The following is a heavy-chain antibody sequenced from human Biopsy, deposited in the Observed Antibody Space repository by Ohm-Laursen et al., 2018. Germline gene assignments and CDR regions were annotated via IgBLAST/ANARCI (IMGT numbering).Heavy chain of an antibody. CDR3: ATAAYAPPYFDL. D-gene: IGHD4-17*01. V-gene: IGHV3-21*06. Sequence: GSLRLSCTASGVTLSGYAMNWVRQAPGKGLEWVSSITGGGNYINYADSVRGRFTISRDNSKNSVYLVMSSLRVEDTAVYFCATAAYAPPYFDLWGRGTVVTVSS. CDR2: ITGGGNYI. J-gene: IGHJ4*02. CDR1: GVTLSGYA.